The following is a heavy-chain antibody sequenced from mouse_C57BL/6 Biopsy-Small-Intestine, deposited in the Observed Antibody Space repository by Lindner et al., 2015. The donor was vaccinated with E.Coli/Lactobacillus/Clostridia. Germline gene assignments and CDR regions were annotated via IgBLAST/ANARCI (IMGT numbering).Heavy chain of an antibody. CDR2: IDPANGNS. CDR1: GFNIKDDY. V-gene: IGHV14-3*02. Sequence: VQLQESGAELVRPGASVRLSCTASGFNIKDDYIHWVKQRPEQGLEWIGKIDPANGNSEKVPKFQDKATITSDTSSNTAYLHLSSLTSEDTAVYYCARLGVDGYYAWFAYWGQGTLVTVSA. J-gene: IGHJ3*01. CDR3: ARLGVDGYYAWFAY. D-gene: IGHD2-3*01.